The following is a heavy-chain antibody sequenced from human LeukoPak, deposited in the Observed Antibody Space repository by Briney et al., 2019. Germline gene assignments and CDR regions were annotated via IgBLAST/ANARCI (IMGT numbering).Heavy chain of an antibody. CDR1: GGSISSGSYY. CDR2: IYTSGST. Sequence: SQTLSLTCTVSGGSISSGSYYWSWIRQPAGKGLEWIGRIYTSGSTNYNPSLKSRVTISVDTSKNQFSLKLSSVTAADTAVYYCARVSGQQLVDSAFDIWGQGTMVTVSS. V-gene: IGHV4-61*02. D-gene: IGHD6-13*01. CDR3: ARVSGQQLVDSAFDI. J-gene: IGHJ3*02.